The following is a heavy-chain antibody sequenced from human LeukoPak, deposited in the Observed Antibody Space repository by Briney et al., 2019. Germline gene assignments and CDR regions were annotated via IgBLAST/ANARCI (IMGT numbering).Heavy chain of an antibody. V-gene: IGHV1-18*01. Sequence: ASVKGSCKASGDTFTSYGISWVRQAPGQGREGRGWISAYNGNKNYAQKLQGRVTMTTDTSTSTAYMELKILRSDDTAVYYCARDRDGDGGNSELVYWGQGTLVTVSS. J-gene: IGHJ4*02. CDR1: GDTFTSYG. D-gene: IGHD4-23*01. CDR2: ISAYNGNK. CDR3: ARDRDGDGGNSELVY.